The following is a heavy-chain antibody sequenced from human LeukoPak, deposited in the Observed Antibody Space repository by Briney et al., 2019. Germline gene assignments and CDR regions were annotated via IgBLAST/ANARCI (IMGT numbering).Heavy chain of an antibody. CDR2: ISSGGSST. Sequence: GGSLRLSCAASGFTFSSYAMSWVRQAPGKGLEWVSTISSGGSSTYYADSVKGRFTISRDNSKNTLYLQMNSLRAEDTAVYYCVKGWNGPATRVFDIWGQGTMVTVSS. CDR3: VKGWNGPATRVFDI. J-gene: IGHJ3*02. V-gene: IGHV3-23*01. CDR1: GFTFSSYA. D-gene: IGHD3-3*01.